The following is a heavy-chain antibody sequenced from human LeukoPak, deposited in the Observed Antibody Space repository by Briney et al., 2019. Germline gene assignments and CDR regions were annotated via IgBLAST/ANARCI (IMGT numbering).Heavy chain of an antibody. CDR2: ISSSSSYI. J-gene: IGHJ3*02. CDR3: VMNDYGGVDAFDI. CDR1: GFTFSSYS. V-gene: IGHV3-21*01. Sequence: PGGSLRLSCAASGFTFSSYSMNWVRQAPGKGLEWVSSISSSSSYIYYADSVKGRFTISRDNAKNSLYLQMNSLRAEDTAVYYCVMNDYGGVDAFDIWGQGTMVTVSS. D-gene: IGHD4-23*01.